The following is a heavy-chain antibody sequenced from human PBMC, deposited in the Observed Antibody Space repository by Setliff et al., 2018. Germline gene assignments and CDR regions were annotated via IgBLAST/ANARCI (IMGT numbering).Heavy chain of an antibody. V-gene: IGHV2-5*02. Sequence: GSGPTLVNPTQTLTLTCTFSGFSLSTSGVGVGWIRQPPGKALEWLALIYWDDDKRYSPSLKSRLTITKDTSKNQVVLTMTNMDPVDTATYYCARCITIFGVVIPNAFDYWGQERWSPSPQ. J-gene: IGHJ4*01. CDR3: ARCITIFGVVIPNAFDY. D-gene: IGHD3-3*01. CDR1: GFSLSTSGVG. CDR2: IYWDDDK.